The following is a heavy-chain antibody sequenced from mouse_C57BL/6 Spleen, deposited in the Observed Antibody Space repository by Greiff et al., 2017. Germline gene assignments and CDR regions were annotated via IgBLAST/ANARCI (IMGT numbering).Heavy chain of an antibody. D-gene: IGHD1-1*01. J-gene: IGHJ3*01. CDR1: GFTFTDYY. V-gene: IGHV5-16*01. CDR2: INYDGSST. Sequence: EVKLVESEGGLVQPGSSMKLSCTASGFTFTDYYMAWVRQVPEQGLEWVANINYDGSSTYYLDSLKSRFIISRDNSKNIQYLQMSSLKSEDTATYYCARKGYGSPFAYWGQGTLVTVAA. CDR3: ARKGYGSPFAY.